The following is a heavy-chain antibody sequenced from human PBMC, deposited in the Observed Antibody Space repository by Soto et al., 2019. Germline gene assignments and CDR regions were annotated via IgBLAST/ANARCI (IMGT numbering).Heavy chain of an antibody. Sequence: LSLTCSVSGDSMRGYHFYWGWIRQAPGKGLEWIGSAYFSGGNTYYSPSLKSRVSISVDTSKNEFSLRLTSLTAADTAVYFCAYGSSSAWIDYWGQGTLVTVSS. CDR2: AYFSGGNT. D-gene: IGHD6-25*01. J-gene: IGHJ4*02. CDR1: GDSMRGYHFY. V-gene: IGHV4-39*01. CDR3: AYGSSSAWIDY.